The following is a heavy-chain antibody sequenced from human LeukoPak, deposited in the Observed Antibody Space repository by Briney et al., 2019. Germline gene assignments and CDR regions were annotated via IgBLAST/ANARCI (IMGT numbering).Heavy chain of an antibody. CDR1: GFTFDDYA. Sequence: GGSLRLSCAASGFTFDDYAMHWVRQTPGKGLEWVPGISWNSGHIGYADSVKGRFTISRDNAKNSLYLQMNSLRAEDTALYYCAKDKWSGAVKFNWFDPWGQGTLVTVSS. D-gene: IGHD6-19*01. CDR2: ISWNSGHI. J-gene: IGHJ5*02. CDR3: AKDKWSGAVKFNWFDP. V-gene: IGHV3-9*01.